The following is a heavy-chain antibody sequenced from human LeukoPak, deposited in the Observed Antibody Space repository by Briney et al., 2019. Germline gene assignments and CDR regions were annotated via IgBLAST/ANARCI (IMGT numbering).Heavy chain of an antibody. D-gene: IGHD2-2*01. Sequence: PGGSLRLSCAASGFGFSSYWMSWVRQAPGKGLVWVSRINSDGSSTSYADSVKGRFTISRDNAKNTLYLQMNSLRAEDTAVYYCARDSPFVVVPAAMQATNAFDIWGQGTMVTVSS. J-gene: IGHJ3*02. V-gene: IGHV3-74*01. CDR3: ARDSPFVVVPAAMQATNAFDI. CDR1: GFGFSSYW. CDR2: INSDGSST.